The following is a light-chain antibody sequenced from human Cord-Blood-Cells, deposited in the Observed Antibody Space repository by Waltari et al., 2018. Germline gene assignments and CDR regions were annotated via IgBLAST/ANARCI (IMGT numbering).Light chain of an antibody. CDR3: QQSYSTPRT. V-gene: IGKV1-39*01. CDR1: QSISSY. Sequence: DIQMTQSPSSLSASVGDRVNITCRASQSISSYLNWYQQKPGKAPKLLIYAASSLQSGVPSRFSGSGSGTDFTLTISSLQPEDFANYYCQQSYSTPRTFGQGTKLEIK. CDR2: AAS. J-gene: IGKJ2*01.